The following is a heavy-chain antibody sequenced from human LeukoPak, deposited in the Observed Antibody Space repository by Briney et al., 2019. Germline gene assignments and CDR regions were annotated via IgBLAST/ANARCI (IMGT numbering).Heavy chain of an antibody. CDR1: GGTFSSYA. J-gene: IGHJ4*02. CDR2: IIPIFGTA. Sequence: ASVKVSCKASGGTFSSYAISWVRQAPGQGLEWMGGIIPIFGTANYAQKFQGRVTITADESTNTAYMELSSLRSEDTAVYYCATGYSSGWYRVGYFDYWGQGTLVTVSS. V-gene: IGHV1-69*13. CDR3: ATGYSSGWYRVGYFDY. D-gene: IGHD6-19*01.